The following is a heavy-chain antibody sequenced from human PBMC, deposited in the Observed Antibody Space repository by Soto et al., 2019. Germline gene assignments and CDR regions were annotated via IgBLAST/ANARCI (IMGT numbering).Heavy chain of an antibody. CDR1: GYTFTSYG. CDR2: ISAFNADT. Sequence: QVQLVQSGAEVKKPGASVKVSCKASGYTFTSYGVSWVRQAPGQGLEWMGWISAFNADTNSAQSLQGRVTMTRDTSTSTVYMELSSLRSEDTAVYYCARDNPFDPWGQGTLVTVSS. CDR3: ARDNPFDP. V-gene: IGHV1-18*01. J-gene: IGHJ5*02.